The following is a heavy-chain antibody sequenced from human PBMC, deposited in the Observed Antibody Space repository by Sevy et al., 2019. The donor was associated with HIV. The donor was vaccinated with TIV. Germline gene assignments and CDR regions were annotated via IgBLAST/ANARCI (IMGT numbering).Heavy chain of an antibody. V-gene: IGHV1-18*01. J-gene: IGHJ4*02. CDR2: VAVYNGDT. D-gene: IGHD7-27*01. CDR1: GFPLITST. Sequence: ASVKVSCKASGFPLITSTVAWVRQAPGQGLQYLGWVAVYNGDTHYAQSFQGRLTMTTDTSANTAYMELRSLTSDDTVIYYCARGRTPNYYFDYWAQGALVTVSS. CDR3: ARGRTPNYYFDY.